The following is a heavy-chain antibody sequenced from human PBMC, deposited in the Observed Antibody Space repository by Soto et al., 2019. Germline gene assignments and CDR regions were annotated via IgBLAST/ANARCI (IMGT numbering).Heavy chain of an antibody. CDR1: GGTFSSYA. CDR2: IIPIFGTA. CDR3: AGGAYCGGDCYPGAFDI. D-gene: IGHD2-21*02. Sequence: ASVKVSCKASGGTFSSYAISWVRQAPGQGLEWMGGIIPIFGTANYAQKFQGRVTITADESTSTAYMELSSLRSEDTAVYYCAGGAYCGGDCYPGAFDIWGQGTLVTVSS. V-gene: IGHV1-69*13. J-gene: IGHJ3*02.